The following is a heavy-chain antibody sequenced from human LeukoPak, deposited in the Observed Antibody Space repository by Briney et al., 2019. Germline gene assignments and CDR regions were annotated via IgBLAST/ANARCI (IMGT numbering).Heavy chain of an antibody. V-gene: IGHV5-51*01. D-gene: IGHD3-22*01. Sequence: RGESLKISCKGSGYSFTSYWIGWVRQMPGKGLEWMGIIYPGDSDTRYSPSFQGQVTISADKSISTAYLQWSSLKASDTAMYYCARVPPDYYDSSGYFDYWGQGTLVTVSS. J-gene: IGHJ4*02. CDR2: IYPGDSDT. CDR1: GYSFTSYW. CDR3: ARVPPDYYDSSGYFDY.